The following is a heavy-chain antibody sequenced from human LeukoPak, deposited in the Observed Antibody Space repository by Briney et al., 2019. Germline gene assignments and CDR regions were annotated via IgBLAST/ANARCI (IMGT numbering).Heavy chain of an antibody. V-gene: IGHV3-30*18. J-gene: IGHJ4*02. D-gene: IGHD4-17*01. Sequence: GGSLRLSCAASGFSFISYGMHWVRQAPGKGLEWVGVVSDDGRRKDYADSVKGRFTISRDNSKDTLYLQMNSLRAEDTAVYYCAKRPSGYGDYVSYFDYWGQGTLVTVSS. CDR3: AKRPSGYGDYVSYFDY. CDR1: GFSFISYG. CDR2: VSDDGRRK.